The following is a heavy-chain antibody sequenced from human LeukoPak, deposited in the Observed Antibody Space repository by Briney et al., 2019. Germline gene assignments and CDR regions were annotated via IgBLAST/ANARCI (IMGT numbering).Heavy chain of an antibody. V-gene: IGHV3-74*01. Sequence: GGSLRLSCAASGNYWMHWVRQAPGKGLVWVSHINSDGSWSSYADSVKGRFTISKDNAKNTVYLQMNNLRAEDTAVYYCVSFYEAYWGRGTLVTVSS. CDR1: GNYW. J-gene: IGHJ4*02. CDR3: VSFYEAY. CDR2: INSDGSWS. D-gene: IGHD2/OR15-2a*01.